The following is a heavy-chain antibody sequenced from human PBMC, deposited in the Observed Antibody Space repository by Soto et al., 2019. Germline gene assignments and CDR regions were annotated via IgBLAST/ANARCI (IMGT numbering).Heavy chain of an antibody. D-gene: IGHD3-9*01. CDR2: ISSNGSST. CDR3: VKDVNTYYDILTGYYNAIFDY. CDR1: GFIFSDYY. V-gene: IGHV3-64D*08. Sequence: PGGSLRLSCAASGFIFSDYYMSWIRQAPGKGLEWVSAISSNGSSTYYADSVKGGFTISRDNSKNTLYLQMSSLRAEDTAVYYCVKDVNTYYDILTGYYNAIFDYWGQGTLVTVSS. J-gene: IGHJ4*02.